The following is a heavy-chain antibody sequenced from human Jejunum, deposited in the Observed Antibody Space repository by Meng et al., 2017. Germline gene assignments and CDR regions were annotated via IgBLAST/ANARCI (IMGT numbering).Heavy chain of an antibody. V-gene: IGHV3-33*06. D-gene: IGHD1-14*01. Sequence: QVQLVESGGGVVQPGRSLRLSCAASGYTFSTYGMHWVRQAPGKGLDWVAVIWYDGSKTYYADSVKGRFTISRDDSKNILYLQMNSLRTEDTAVFYCAKATGKTFDYWGQGTLVTVSS. CDR3: AKATGKTFDY. CDR2: IWYDGSKT. CDR1: GYTFSTYG. J-gene: IGHJ4*02.